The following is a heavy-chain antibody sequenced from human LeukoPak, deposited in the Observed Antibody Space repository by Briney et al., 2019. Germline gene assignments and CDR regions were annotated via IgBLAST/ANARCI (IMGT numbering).Heavy chain of an antibody. CDR1: GGSFSGYY. J-gene: IGHJ4*02. Sequence: PSETLSLTCAVYGGSFSGYYWSWIRQPPGKGLEWMGGINHSGSTNYNPSLKSRVTISVDTSKNQFSLKLSSVTAADTAVYYCARGRRRSSITLIVVVIHNPIYFDYWGQGTLVTVSS. CDR3: ARGRRRSSITLIVVVIHNPIYFDY. CDR2: INHSGST. D-gene: IGHD3-22*01. V-gene: IGHV4-34*01.